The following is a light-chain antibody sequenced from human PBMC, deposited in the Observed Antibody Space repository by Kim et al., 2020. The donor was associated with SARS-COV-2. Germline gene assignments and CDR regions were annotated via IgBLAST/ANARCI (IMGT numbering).Light chain of an antibody. V-gene: IGKV1-39*01. CDR1: ESISAY. CDR3: QESFSTPPELT. J-gene: IGKJ4*01. CDR2: AAA. Sequence: VGDRVTITCRASESISAYLNWYQQKPGRAPKLLISAAASLQSGVPSRFSGSGSGTDFTLTISGLQPEDFATYYCQESFSTPPELTFGGGTKVDIK.